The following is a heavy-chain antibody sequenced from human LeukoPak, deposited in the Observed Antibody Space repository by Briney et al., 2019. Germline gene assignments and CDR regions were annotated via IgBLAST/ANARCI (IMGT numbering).Heavy chain of an antibody. CDR2: INPNSGGT. Sequence: GASVKVSCKAPGYTFTGYYMHWVRQAPGQGLEWMGRINPNSGGTNYAQKFQGRVTMTRDTSISTAYMELSRLRSDDTAVYYCASRRTDDYGDHGGDAFDIWGQGTMVTVSS. CDR1: GYTFTGYY. CDR3: ASRRTDDYGDHGGDAFDI. J-gene: IGHJ3*02. V-gene: IGHV1-2*06. D-gene: IGHD4-17*01.